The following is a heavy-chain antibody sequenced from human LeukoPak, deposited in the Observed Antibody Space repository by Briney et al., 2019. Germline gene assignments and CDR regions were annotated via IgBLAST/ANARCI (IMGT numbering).Heavy chain of an antibody. D-gene: IGHD3-10*01. CDR3: AKEEYGSGDYYFDY. Sequence: GGSLRLSCAASGFTFSSYGMNWVRQAPGKGLEWVSAISGSGGSTYYADSVKGRFTISRDNSKNTLYLQMNSLRAEDTAVYYCAKEEYGSGDYYFDYWGQGTLVTVSS. CDR1: GFTFSSYG. CDR2: ISGSGGST. J-gene: IGHJ4*02. V-gene: IGHV3-23*01.